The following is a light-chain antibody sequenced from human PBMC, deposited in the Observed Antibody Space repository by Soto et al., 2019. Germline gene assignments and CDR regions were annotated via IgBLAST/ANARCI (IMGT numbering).Light chain of an antibody. V-gene: IGKV1-39*01. CDR3: QQSSSAPRS. CDR1: QSISTY. Sequence: DIQMTQSPSSLSASIGDRVTITCRASQSISTYLNWYQQKLGEAPKLLIYAASSLQSGVPLRFNGSGSGTDFTLTINRLQPEDFATYYCQQSSSAPRSFGGGTRVEIK. J-gene: IGKJ4*01. CDR2: AAS.